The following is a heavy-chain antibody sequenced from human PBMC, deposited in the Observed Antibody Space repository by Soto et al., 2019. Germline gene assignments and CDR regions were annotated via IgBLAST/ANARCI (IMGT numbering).Heavy chain of an antibody. D-gene: IGHD2-8*02. Sequence: EVQLAESGGGLVQPGGSLRLSCAASGFTFSDHYMDWVRQPPGKGLEWVGRSRNKVDSHTTEYATSGKGPFNISRGDSENSLSLQMNIQYTAETAIYYCASAVVSRGHVDYWGEGSVVTVSS. CDR2: SRNKVDSHTT. CDR3: ASAVVSRGHVDY. J-gene: IGHJ4*02. CDR1: GFTFSDHY. V-gene: IGHV3-72*01.